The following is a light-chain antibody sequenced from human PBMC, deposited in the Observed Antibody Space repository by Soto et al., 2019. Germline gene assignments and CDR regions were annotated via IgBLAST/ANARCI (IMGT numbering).Light chain of an antibody. CDR3: QQYGTSPAT. J-gene: IGKJ1*01. CDR1: QSVSSSQ. V-gene: IGKV3-20*01. Sequence: EIVLTQSPCTLSLSPGERATLSCRASQSVSSSQLAWYQQKPGQAPRLLIYGASSRATGIPDRFSGSVSGTDFTLIISGLEPEDFAVYYCQQYGTSPATFGQGTKVDIK. CDR2: GAS.